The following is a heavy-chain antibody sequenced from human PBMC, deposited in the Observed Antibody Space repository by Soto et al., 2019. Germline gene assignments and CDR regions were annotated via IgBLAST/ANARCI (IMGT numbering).Heavy chain of an antibody. V-gene: IGHV3-23*01. CDR3: ANDYYGMDG. Sequence: VQLLESGGGLVQPGGSLRPSCEASEFTFSSYAMSWVRQAPGKGLEWVSAISGSGGSTDYADSVKGRFTISRDNSKNTLYLHMNSLRAEDTAVYFCANDYYGMDGWVQGTTVTVSS. J-gene: IGHJ6*02. CDR1: EFTFSSYA. CDR2: ISGSGGST.